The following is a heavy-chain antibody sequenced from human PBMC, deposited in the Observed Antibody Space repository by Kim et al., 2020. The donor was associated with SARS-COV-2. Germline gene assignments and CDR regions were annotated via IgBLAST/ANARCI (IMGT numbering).Heavy chain of an antibody. D-gene: IGHD6-19*01. Sequence: SETLSLTCTVSGGSISSSSYYWGWIRQPPGKGLEWIGSIYYSGSTYYNPSLKSRVTISVDTSKNQFSLKLSSVTAADTAVYYCARQRRSSGWYVGYWGQGTLVTVSS. CDR3: ARQRRSSGWYVGY. CDR1: GGSISSSSYY. CDR2: IYYSGST. V-gene: IGHV4-39*01. J-gene: IGHJ4*02.